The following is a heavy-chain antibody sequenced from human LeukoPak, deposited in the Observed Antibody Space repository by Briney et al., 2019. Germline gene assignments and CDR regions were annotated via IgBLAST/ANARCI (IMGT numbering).Heavy chain of an antibody. CDR1: GGTFSIYA. J-gene: IGHJ3*02. D-gene: IGHD3-22*01. V-gene: IGHV1-69*05. Sequence: ASVKVSCKASGGTFSIYAISWVRQAPGQGFEWMGGIIPIFGTANYAKKSQGRVTITTDESTSTAYMELSSLRSEDTAVYYCARAYYYDSSGPREGAFDIWGQGTMVTVSS. CDR2: IIPIFGTA. CDR3: ARAYYYDSSGPREGAFDI.